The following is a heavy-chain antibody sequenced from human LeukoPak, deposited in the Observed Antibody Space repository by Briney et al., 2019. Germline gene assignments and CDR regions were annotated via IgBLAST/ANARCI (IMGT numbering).Heavy chain of an antibody. CDR2: IYYSGST. CDR3: ARHTVTTSFDY. V-gene: IGHV4-59*01. CDR1: GGSISSYY. D-gene: IGHD4-17*01. J-gene: IGHJ4*02. Sequence: SETLSLTCTVSGGSISSYYWSWIRQPPGKGLEWIGYIYYSGSTNYNPSLKSRVTISVDTSKNQFSLKLSSVTAADTPVYYCARHTVTTSFDYWGQGTLVTVSS.